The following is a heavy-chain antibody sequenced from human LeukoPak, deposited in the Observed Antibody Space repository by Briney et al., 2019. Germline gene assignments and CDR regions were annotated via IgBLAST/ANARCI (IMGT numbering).Heavy chain of an antibody. CDR3: ARDGIRFLEWTYNPHWFDP. Sequence: ASVKVSCKASGYTFTGYYMHWVRQAPGQGLEWMGWINPNSGGTNYAQKFQGRVTMTRDTSISTAYMELSRLRSDDTAVYYCARDGIRFLEWTYNPHWFDPWGQGTLVTVSS. CDR2: INPNSGGT. CDR1: GYTFTGYY. D-gene: IGHD3-3*01. V-gene: IGHV1-2*02. J-gene: IGHJ5*02.